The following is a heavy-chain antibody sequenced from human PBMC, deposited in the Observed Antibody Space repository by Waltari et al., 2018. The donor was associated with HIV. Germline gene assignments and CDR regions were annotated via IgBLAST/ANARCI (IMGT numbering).Heavy chain of an antibody. D-gene: IGHD3-22*01. V-gene: IGHV1-18*01. CDR1: GYTFTTPE. CDR2: ISGYNGDT. J-gene: IGHJ4*02. CDR3: ARDHYYGSSGYYSDY. Sequence: VHLVQPGAELRKPGASGPVSCQASGYTFTTPEITWVRQAPGQGLEWMGWISGYNGDTKYAQKVRGRVTMTTDTSTSTSYLEMGSLRFDDTAVYYCARDHYYGSSGYYSDYWGQGTLVTVSS.